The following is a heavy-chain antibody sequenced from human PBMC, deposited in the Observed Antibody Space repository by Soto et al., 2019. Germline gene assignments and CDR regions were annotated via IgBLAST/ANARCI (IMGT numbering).Heavy chain of an antibody. CDR1: GGSISSSSYY. J-gene: IGHJ4*02. Sequence: SETLSLTCTVSGGSISSSSYYWGWIRQPPGKGLEWIGSIYYSGSTYYNPSLKSRVTISVDTSKNQFSLKLGSVTAADTAVYYCARRIVATITRRDCSGGSCYGPFDYWGQGTLVTVSS. CDR3: ARRIVATITRRDCSGGSCYGPFDY. V-gene: IGHV4-39*01. CDR2: IYYSGST. D-gene: IGHD2-15*01.